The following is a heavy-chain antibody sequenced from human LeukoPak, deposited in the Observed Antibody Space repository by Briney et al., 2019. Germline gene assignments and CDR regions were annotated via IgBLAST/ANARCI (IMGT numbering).Heavy chain of an antibody. V-gene: IGHV4-59*01. Sequence: SETLSLTCTVSGGSISSYYWSWIRQPPGKGLEWIGYIYYSGSTNYNPSLKSRVTLSVDTSKNQFSLKVSSATAADTAVYYCARHGTTGADLNWFDPWGQGTLVTVSS. J-gene: IGHJ5*02. CDR2: IYYSGST. CDR1: GGSISSYY. D-gene: IGHD1-1*01. CDR3: ARHGTTGADLNWFDP.